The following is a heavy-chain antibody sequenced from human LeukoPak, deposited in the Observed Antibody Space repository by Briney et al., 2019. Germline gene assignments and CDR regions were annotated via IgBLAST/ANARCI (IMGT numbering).Heavy chain of an antibody. V-gene: IGHV1-2*02. CDR3: ARDWGGESSGGD. CDR2: INPNSGGT. Sequence: ASVKVSCKASGYTFTGYDMHWVRQAPGQGLEWMGWINPNSGGTNYAQKFQGRVTMTRDTSISTAYMELSRLRSDDTAVYYCARDWGGESSGGDCGQGTLVTVSS. D-gene: IGHD6-19*01. J-gene: IGHJ4*02. CDR1: GYTFTGYD.